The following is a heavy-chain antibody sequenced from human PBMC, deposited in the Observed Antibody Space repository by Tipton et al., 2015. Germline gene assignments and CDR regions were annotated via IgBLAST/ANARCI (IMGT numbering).Heavy chain of an antibody. CDR1: GGSLSNYY. V-gene: IGHV4-4*07. D-gene: IGHD3-22*01. CDR3: ARGGYFESSGYRGPNAFDI. CDR2: IYTSGTT. J-gene: IGHJ3*02. Sequence: TLSLTCTVSGGSLSNYYWSWIRQPAGKGLEWIGRIYTSGTTDYSPSLKSRVTMSVDSSKNQFSLNLTSVTAADTAVYYCARGGYFESSGYRGPNAFDIWGQGILVTVSS.